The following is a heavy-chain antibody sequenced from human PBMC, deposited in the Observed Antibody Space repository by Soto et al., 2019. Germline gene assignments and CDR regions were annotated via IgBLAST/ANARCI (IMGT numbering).Heavy chain of an antibody. CDR2: IIPLFGTT. CDR3: AAELGXXXXXXV. Sequence: QVQVVQSGVEVRRPGSSVKVSCKASGDTFKNCVISWVRQAPGQGLEWMGGIIPLFGTTDFAQRFQGRLTITTDESTTTAYMELSRLRSEDTATYYCAAELGXXXXXXVXGXXTTVIV. D-gene: IGHD7-27*01. J-gene: IGHJ6*02. V-gene: IGHV1-69*01. CDR1: GDTFKNCV.